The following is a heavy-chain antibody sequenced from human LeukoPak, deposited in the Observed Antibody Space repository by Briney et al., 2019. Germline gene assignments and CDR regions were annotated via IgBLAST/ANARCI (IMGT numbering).Heavy chain of an antibody. CDR1: GYTFTGYY. CDR3: ARACSGGSCNWFDP. CDR2: INPNSGGT. V-gene: IGHV1-2*06. Sequence: ASVKVSCKASGYTFTGYYMHWVRQAPGQGLELMGRINPNSGGTNYAQKFQGRVTMTRDTSISTAYMELSRLRSDDTAVYYCARACSGGSCNWFDPWGQGTLVTVSS. D-gene: IGHD2-15*01. J-gene: IGHJ5*02.